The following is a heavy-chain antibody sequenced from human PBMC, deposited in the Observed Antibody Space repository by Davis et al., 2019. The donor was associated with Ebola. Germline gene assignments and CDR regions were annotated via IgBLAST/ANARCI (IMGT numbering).Heavy chain of an antibody. J-gene: IGHJ6*02. V-gene: IGHV3-21*04. Sequence: GESLKISCGTSGFTFSSYGMNWVRQAPGKGLEWVSYISGSGDNTYYADSVKGRFTISRDNAKNSLYLQMNSLRAEDTAVYYCARKVLHIAAGYYYYGMDVWGQGTTVTVSS. CDR3: ARKVLHIAAGYYYYGMDV. D-gene: IGHD6-25*01. CDR2: ISGSGDNT. CDR1: GFTFSSYG.